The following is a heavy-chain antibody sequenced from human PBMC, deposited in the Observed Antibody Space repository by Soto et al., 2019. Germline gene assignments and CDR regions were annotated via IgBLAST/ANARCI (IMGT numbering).Heavy chain of an antibody. D-gene: IGHD6-19*01. Sequence: EVQLVESGGGLVKPGGSLRLSCAASGFTFSNAWMNWVRQAPGKGLEWVGRIKSKTDGGTTDYAAPVKGRFTISRDDSKNTLYLQMNSLKTEDTAMYYCTPIAVAGYYYFDYWGQGTLVTVSS. V-gene: IGHV3-15*07. CDR1: GFTFSNAW. CDR2: IKSKTDGGTT. CDR3: TPIAVAGYYYFDY. J-gene: IGHJ4*02.